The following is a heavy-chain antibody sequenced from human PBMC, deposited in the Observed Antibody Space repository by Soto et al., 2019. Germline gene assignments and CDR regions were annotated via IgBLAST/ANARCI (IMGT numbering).Heavy chain of an antibody. Sequence: PGESLKISCKGSEYSFTNYWIGWVRQMPGNGLEWMGIIYPGDSDTRYNPSFQGQVTVSVDNSISTAYLQWSSLKASDTALYYCARHRESSAYYQDNSDYLYYLAMDVWGQGTSVTVSS. D-gene: IGHD3-22*01. J-gene: IGHJ6*02. CDR2: IYPGDSDT. CDR1: EYSFTNYW. CDR3: ARHRESSAYYQDNSDYLYYLAMDV. V-gene: IGHV5-51*01.